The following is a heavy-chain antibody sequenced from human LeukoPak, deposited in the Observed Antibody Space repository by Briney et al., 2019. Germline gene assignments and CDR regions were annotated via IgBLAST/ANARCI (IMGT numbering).Heavy chain of an antibody. CDR1: GFTFSSYA. Sequence: GGSLRLSCAASGFTFSSYAMHWVRQAPGKGLEWVAVISYDGSNKYYADSVKGRFTISRDNSKNTLYLQMNSLRAEDTAVYYCARANSWTDNDAFDIWGQGTMVTVSS. J-gene: IGHJ3*02. V-gene: IGHV3-30-3*01. CDR3: ARANSWTDNDAFDI. CDR2: ISYDGSNK. D-gene: IGHD1-1*01.